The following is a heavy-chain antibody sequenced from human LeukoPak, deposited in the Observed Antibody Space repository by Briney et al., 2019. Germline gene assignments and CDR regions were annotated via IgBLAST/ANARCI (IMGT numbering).Heavy chain of an antibody. CDR1: GFTFSSYW. CDR3: ARAPWGYCSGGSCYSSYFDY. CDR2: INSDGSST. Sequence: PGGSLRLSCAASGFTFSSYWMHWVRQAPGKGLVWVSRINSDGSSTSYAGSVKGRFTISRDNAKNTLYLQMNSLRAEDTAVYYCARAPWGYCSGGSCYSSYFDYWGQGTLVTVSS. J-gene: IGHJ4*02. V-gene: IGHV3-74*01. D-gene: IGHD2-15*01.